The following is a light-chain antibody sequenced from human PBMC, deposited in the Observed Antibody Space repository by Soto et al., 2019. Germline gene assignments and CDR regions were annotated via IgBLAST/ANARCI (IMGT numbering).Light chain of an antibody. J-gene: IGKJ4*01. V-gene: IGKV3-15*01. CDR3: HQYYKWPLT. CDR1: QSAISN. CDR2: DAS. Sequence: VIKQSPATLCVYPGERVTLSCRASQSAISNLAWYQQKPGQTPRLLIYDASTRATDIPARFSGSGSGTDFTLTISSLLSEDFAVFYCHQYYKWPLTFGGGTKVDIK.